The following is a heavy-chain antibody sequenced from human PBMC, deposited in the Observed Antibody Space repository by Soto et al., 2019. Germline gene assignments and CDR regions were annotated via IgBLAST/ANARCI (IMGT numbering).Heavy chain of an antibody. CDR3: ARLGGYCSTTGCYGYYAMDV. CDR2: IYYSGDT. D-gene: IGHD2-2*01. J-gene: IGHJ6*02. Sequence: SETLSLTCTVSGGSISSSNYYWGWIRQPPGKGLEWIGSIYYSGDTYYNPSLKSRVTMSVDTSKNQFSLKLSSVTAADTAVYYCARLGGYCSTTGCYGYYAMDVWGQGTTVT. CDR1: GGSISSSNYY. V-gene: IGHV4-39*01.